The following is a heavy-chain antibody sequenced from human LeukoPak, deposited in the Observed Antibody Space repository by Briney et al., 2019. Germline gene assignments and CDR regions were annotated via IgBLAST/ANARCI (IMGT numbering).Heavy chain of an antibody. J-gene: IGHJ6*02. Sequence: PSETLSLTCTASGGSISSYYWSWIRQPPGKGLEWIGYIYYSGSTNYNPSLKSRVTISVDTSKNQFTLKLSSVTAADTAVYYCASALPGIEAAGYYYYGMDVWGQGTTVTVSS. D-gene: IGHD6-13*01. CDR1: GGSISSYY. CDR3: ASALPGIEAAGYYYYGMDV. CDR2: IYYSGST. V-gene: IGHV4-59*01.